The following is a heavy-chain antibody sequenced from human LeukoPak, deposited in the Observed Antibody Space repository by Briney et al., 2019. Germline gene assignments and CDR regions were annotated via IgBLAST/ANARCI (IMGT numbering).Heavy chain of an antibody. V-gene: IGHV1-69*01. Sequence: ASVKVSCKASGGTFSSYAISWVRQAPGQGLEWMGGIIPIFGTANYAQKFQGRVTITPDESTSTAYMELSSLRSEDTAVYYCARESGSYFPSTFDYWGQGTLVTVSS. CDR1: GGTFSSYA. CDR2: IIPIFGTA. J-gene: IGHJ4*02. D-gene: IGHD1-26*01. CDR3: ARESGSYFPSTFDY.